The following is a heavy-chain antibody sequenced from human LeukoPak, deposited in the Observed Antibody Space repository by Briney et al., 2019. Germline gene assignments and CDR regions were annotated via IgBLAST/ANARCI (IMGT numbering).Heavy chain of an antibody. V-gene: IGHV1-18*01. CDR2: ISAYNGNT. J-gene: IGHJ6*03. CDR3: ARRAGSDCPYYYYMDV. Sequence: ASVKVSCKASGYTFTSYGISWVRQAPGQGLEWMGWISAYNGNTNYAQKLQGRVTMTTDTSTSTAYMELRSLRSDDTAVYYCARRAGSDCPYYYYMDVWGKGTTVTISS. D-gene: IGHD5-12*01. CDR1: GYTFTSYG.